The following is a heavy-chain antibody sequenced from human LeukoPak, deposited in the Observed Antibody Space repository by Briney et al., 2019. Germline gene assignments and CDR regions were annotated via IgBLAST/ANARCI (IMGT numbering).Heavy chain of an antibody. CDR1: GFTFSSYW. V-gene: IGHV3-7*01. Sequence: QRGGSLRLSCAASGFTFSSYWMSWVRQAPGKGLEWVANIKQDGSEKYYVDSVKGRFTISRDNAKNSLYLQMNSLRAEDTAVYYCARHPDCGGDCYQYYFDYWGQGTLVTVSS. CDR3: ARHPDCGGDCYQYYFDY. CDR2: IKQDGSEK. D-gene: IGHD2-21*01. J-gene: IGHJ4*02.